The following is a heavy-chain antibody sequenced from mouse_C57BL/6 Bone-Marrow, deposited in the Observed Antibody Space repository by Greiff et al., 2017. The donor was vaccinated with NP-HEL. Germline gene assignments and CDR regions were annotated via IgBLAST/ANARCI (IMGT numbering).Heavy chain of an antibody. CDR1: GFTFSDFY. Sequence: VQLKDSGGGLVQSGRSLRLSCATSGFTFSDFYMEWVRQAPGKGLEWIAASRNKANDYTTEYSASVKGRFIVSRDTSQSILYLQMNALRAEDTAIYYCARDAAYDYDVPSYWYFDVWGTGTTVTVSS. CDR3: ARDAAYDYDVPSYWYFDV. D-gene: IGHD2-4*01. V-gene: IGHV7-1*01. CDR2: SRNKANDYTT. J-gene: IGHJ1*03.